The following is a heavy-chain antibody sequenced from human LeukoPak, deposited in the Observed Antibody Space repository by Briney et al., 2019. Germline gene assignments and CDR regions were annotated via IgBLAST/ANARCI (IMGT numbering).Heavy chain of an antibody. J-gene: IGHJ4*02. CDR3: ARGRTSRGIAARRGPFDY. D-gene: IGHD6-6*01. Sequence: GSLRLSCAASGFTVSNNYMSWIRQPPGKGLEWIGEINHSGSTNYNPSLKSRVTISVDTSKNQFSLKLSSVTAADTAVYYCARGRTSRGIAARRGPFDYWGQGTLVTVSS. CDR1: GFTVSNNY. V-gene: IGHV4-34*01. CDR2: INHSGST.